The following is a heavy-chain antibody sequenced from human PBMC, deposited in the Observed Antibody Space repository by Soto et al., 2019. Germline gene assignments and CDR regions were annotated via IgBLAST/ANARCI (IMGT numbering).Heavy chain of an antibody. Sequence: QLQLQESGSGLVRPSQTLSLTCTVSGASIGSGSYSWNWIRQPPGKGLEGIGYLHHSGDTNFNPALTRGVSISVDRSNNQFSLKLISVTAADTAVYYCARFPLWFGELDYWGQGALVTVSS. V-gene: IGHV4-30-2*01. D-gene: IGHD3-10*01. CDR3: ARFPLWFGELDY. J-gene: IGHJ4*02. CDR2: LHHSGDT. CDR1: GASIGSGSYS.